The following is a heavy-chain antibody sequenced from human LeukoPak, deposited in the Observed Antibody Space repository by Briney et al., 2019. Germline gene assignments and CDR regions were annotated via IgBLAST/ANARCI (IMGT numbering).Heavy chain of an antibody. Sequence: GGSLRLSCAASGFTFSSYSMNWVRQAPGKGLGWVSSISSSSTSIYYADSVKGRFTISRDNAKNSLYLQMNSLRAEDTAVYYCARVPNIVAGSAMDVWGKGTTVTVSS. CDR2: ISSSSTSI. D-gene: IGHD2-15*01. V-gene: IGHV3-21*01. CDR1: GFTFSSYS. CDR3: ARVPNIVAGSAMDV. J-gene: IGHJ6*04.